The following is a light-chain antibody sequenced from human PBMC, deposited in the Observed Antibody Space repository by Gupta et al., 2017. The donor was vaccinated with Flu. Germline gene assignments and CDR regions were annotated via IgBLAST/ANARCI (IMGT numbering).Light chain of an antibody. V-gene: IGLV2-14*01. CDR1: SSDIGSYNY. CDR2: GVT. Sequence: QSALTQPASVSGSPGQSITISCTGTSSDIGSYNYVSWYQQHPGPAPKLLIYGVTNRPSGVSNRSSASKSGATASLTISGLQAEDEAYYYCSSCISSSTLVFGGGTKLTVL. CDR3: SSCISSSTLV. J-gene: IGLJ2*01.